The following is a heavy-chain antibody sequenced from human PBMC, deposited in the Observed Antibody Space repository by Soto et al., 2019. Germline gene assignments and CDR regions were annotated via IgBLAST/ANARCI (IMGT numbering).Heavy chain of an antibody. CDR3: ARVIGLRYSDWLPAPGGMDV. D-gene: IGHD3-9*01. CDR1: GGSISSYY. J-gene: IGHJ6*02. CDR2: IYYSGST. Sequence: SETLSLTCTVSGGSISSYYWSWIRQPPGKGLEWIGYIYYSGSTNYNPSLKSRVTISVDTSKNQFSLKLSSVTAADTAVYYCARVIGLRYSDWLPAPGGMDVWGQGTTVTVS. V-gene: IGHV4-59*01.